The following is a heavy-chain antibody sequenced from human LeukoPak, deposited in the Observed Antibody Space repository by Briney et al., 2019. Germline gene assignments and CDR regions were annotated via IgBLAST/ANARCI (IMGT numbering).Heavy chain of an antibody. CDR3: ARHLPRKQLSNWFDP. V-gene: IGHV4-59*08. D-gene: IGHD6-13*01. Sequence: PSETLSLTCTVSGGSISSYYWSWIRQPPGKGLEWIGYIYYSGSTNYNPSLKSRVTISVDTSKNQFSLKLSSVTAADTAVYYCARHLPRKQLSNWFDPWGQGTLVTVSS. J-gene: IGHJ5*02. CDR2: IYYSGST. CDR1: GGSISSYY.